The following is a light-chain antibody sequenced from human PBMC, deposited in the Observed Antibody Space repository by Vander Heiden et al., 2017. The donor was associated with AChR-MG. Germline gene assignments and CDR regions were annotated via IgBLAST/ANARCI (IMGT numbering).Light chain of an antibody. CDR1: QSISSY. CDR2: AAS. CDR3: QQGFF. V-gene: IGKV1-39*01. J-gene: IGKJ3*01. Sequence: DIQMTQSPSSLSASVGDRVTITCRASQSISSYLNWYQQKPGKAPKLLIYAASSLQSGVPSRFSGSGSGTDFTLTISSLQPEDFATYYCQQGFFFGPGTKVDIK.